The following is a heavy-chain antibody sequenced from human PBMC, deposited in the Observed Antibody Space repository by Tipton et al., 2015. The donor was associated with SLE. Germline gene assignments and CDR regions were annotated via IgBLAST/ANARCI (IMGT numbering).Heavy chain of an antibody. CDR1: GGSISSGGYY. D-gene: IGHD6-19*01. V-gene: IGHV4-31*03. J-gene: IGHJ4*02. CDR3: ARGVAERLGLDF. CDR2: IYQSGST. Sequence: TLSLTCTVSGGSISSGGYYWSWIRQHPGKDLELIGFIYQSGSTYYNPSLRSRVIISLDRSKNQFSLNLTSLTAADTALYFCARGVAERLGLDFWGQGSLVTVSS.